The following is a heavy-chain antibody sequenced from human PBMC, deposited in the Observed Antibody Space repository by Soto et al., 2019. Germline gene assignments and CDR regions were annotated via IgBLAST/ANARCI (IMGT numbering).Heavy chain of an antibody. CDR1: GFTFSSYE. CDR3: ASSFPYYYYGMDV. CDR2: ISSSGSTI. V-gene: IGHV3-48*03. Sequence: ESGGGLVQPGGSLRLSCAASGFTFSSYEMNWVRQAPGKGLEWVSYISSSGSTIYYADSVKGRFTISRDNAKNSLYLQMNSLRAEDTAVYYCASSFPYYYYGMDVWGQGTTVTVSS. J-gene: IGHJ6*02.